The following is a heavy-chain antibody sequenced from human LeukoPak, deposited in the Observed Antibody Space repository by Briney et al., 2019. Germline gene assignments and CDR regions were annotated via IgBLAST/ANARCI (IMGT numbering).Heavy chain of an antibody. CDR1: GFTFSDYA. Sequence: GGSLRLSCAASGFTFSDYAMTWVRQAPGKGLEWVATISGSGVMTYYADSVKGRFTISRDNAKNSLDLQMNSLRAEDTAVYYCARLYSSGWRYFDYWGQGTLVTVSS. CDR2: ISGSGVMT. D-gene: IGHD6-19*01. J-gene: IGHJ4*02. V-gene: IGHV3-21*01. CDR3: ARLYSSGWRYFDY.